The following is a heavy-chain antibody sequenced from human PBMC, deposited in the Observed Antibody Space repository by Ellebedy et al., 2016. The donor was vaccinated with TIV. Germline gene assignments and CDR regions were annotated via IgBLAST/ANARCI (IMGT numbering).Heavy chain of an antibody. CDR3: ARLGPYSSGWYYFDY. Sequence: SETLSLXXAVSGGSISSSNWWSWVRQPSGKGLEWIGEIYHSGSTNYNPSLKSRVTISVDKSKNQFSLKLSSVTAADTAVYYCARLGPYSSGWYYFDYWGQGTLVTVSS. V-gene: IGHV4-4*02. CDR2: IYHSGST. CDR1: GGSISSSNW. D-gene: IGHD6-19*01. J-gene: IGHJ4*02.